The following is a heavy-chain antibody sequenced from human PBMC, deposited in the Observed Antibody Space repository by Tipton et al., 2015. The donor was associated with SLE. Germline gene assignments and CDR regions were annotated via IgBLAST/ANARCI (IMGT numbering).Heavy chain of an antibody. D-gene: IGHD4-17*01. CDR2: IYTSGST. CDR1: GGSITSYY. CDR3: ARDIYGDNAKYYYGMDV. J-gene: IGHJ6*02. Sequence: TLSLTCTVSGGSITSYYWSWIRQSPVKGLEWIGYIYTSGSTNDNPSLKSRVPISMDTTKNQFSLKLRSVTVADRAVYYCARDIYGDNAKYYYGMDVWGQVTTVTVSS. V-gene: IGHV4-4*08.